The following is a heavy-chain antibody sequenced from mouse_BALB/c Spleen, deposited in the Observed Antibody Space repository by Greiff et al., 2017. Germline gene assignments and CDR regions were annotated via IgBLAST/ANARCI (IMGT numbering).Heavy chain of an antibody. CDR1: GFTFSDYY. D-gene: IGHD2-14*01. Sequence: EVKLMESGGGLVKPGGSLKLSCAASGFTFSDYYMYWVRQTPEKRLEWVATISDGGSYTYYPDSVKGRFTISRDNAKNNLYLQMSSLKSEDTAMYYCARDRVRNNYYAMDYWGQGTSVTVSS. V-gene: IGHV5-4*02. CDR3: ARDRVRNNYYAMDY. CDR2: ISDGGSYT. J-gene: IGHJ4*01.